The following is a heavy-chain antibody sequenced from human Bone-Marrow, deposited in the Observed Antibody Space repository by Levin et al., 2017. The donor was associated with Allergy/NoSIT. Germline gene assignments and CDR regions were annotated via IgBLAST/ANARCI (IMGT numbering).Heavy chain of an antibody. D-gene: IGHD3-10*01. CDR2: IYYSGIT. J-gene: IGHJ4*02. CDR3: ARTWSGFGEVLHFDY. CDR1: GGSISSSSYY. Sequence: SETLSLTCTVSGGSISSSSYYWGWIRQPPGKGLEWIGSIYYSGITYYNPSLKSRVTISVDTSKNQFSLKLSSVTAADTAVYYCARTWSGFGEVLHFDYWGQGTLVTVSS. V-gene: IGHV4-39*01.